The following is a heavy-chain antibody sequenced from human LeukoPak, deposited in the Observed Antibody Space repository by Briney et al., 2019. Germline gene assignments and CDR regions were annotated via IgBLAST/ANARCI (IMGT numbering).Heavy chain of an antibody. CDR3: ARGRAKYQLPGVYYYYGMDV. CDR1: GGSFSGYY. V-gene: IGHV4-34*01. D-gene: IGHD2-2*01. J-gene: IGHJ6*02. CDR2: INHSGST. Sequence: PSETLSLTCAVYGGSFSGYYWSWIRQPPGKGLEWIGEINHSGSTNYNPSLKSRVTISVDTFKNQFSLKLSSVTAADTAVYYCARGRAKYQLPGVYYYYGMDVWGQGTTVTVSS.